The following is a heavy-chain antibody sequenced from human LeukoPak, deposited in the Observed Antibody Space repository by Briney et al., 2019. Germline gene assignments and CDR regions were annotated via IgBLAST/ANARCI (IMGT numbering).Heavy chain of an antibody. CDR2: IIPIFGTA. Sequence: SVKVSCKASGGTFSSYAISWVRQAPGQGLEWMGGIIPIFGTANYAQKFQGRVTITADESTSTAYMELRSLRSDDTAVYYCARDQLHYYDSSGYYLVDYWGQGTLVTVSS. CDR1: GGTFSSYA. J-gene: IGHJ4*02. CDR3: ARDQLHYYDSSGYYLVDY. V-gene: IGHV1-69*13. D-gene: IGHD3-22*01.